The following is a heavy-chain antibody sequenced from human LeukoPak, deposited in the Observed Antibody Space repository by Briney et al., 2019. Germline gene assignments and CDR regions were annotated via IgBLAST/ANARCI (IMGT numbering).Heavy chain of an antibody. V-gene: IGHV3-30-3*01. D-gene: IGHD2-2*02. CDR1: GFTFSSYA. J-gene: IGHJ6*04. CDR3: ARDLDLGYCSSTSCYIRGYYYYGMDV. Sequence: GRSLRLSCAASGFTFSSYAMHWVRQAPGKGLEWVAVISYDGSNKYYADSVRGRFTISRDNSKNTLYLQMNSLRAEDTAVYYCARDLDLGYCSSTSCYIRGYYYYGMDVWGKGTTVTVSS. CDR2: ISYDGSNK.